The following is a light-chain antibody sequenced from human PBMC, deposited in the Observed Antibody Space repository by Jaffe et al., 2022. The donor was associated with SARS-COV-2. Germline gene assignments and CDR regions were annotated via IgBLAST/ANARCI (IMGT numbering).Light chain of an antibody. Sequence: EIVLTQSPGTLSLSPGERATLSCRASQSVSSSYLAWYQQKPHQAPRLLIYDASSRATGIPDRFSGIGSGTDFTLTISRLEPEDFAVYYCQQYDSSPWSFGQGTTVEVK. CDR2: DAS. J-gene: IGKJ1*01. CDR1: QSVSSSY. CDR3: QQYDSSPWS. V-gene: IGKV3-20*01.